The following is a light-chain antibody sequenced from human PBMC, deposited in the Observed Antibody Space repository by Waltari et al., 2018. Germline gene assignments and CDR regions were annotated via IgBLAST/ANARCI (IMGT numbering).Light chain of an antibody. CDR1: ASNIGNNV. J-gene: IGLJ3*02. Sequence: QSVLTQPPSASGTPGQRVIISCSGTASNIGNNVVNCYQQPPGKAPKLFIYRNDLRPSGVPDRFSGSKSGTSASLVISGLQSEDEADYYCGTWDDSLNGRWVFGGGTKVTV. CDR2: RND. CDR3: GTWDDSLNGRWV. V-gene: IGLV1-44*01.